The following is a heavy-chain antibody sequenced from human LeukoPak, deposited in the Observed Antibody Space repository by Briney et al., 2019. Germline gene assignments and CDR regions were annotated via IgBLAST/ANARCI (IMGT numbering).Heavy chain of an antibody. Sequence: SVKVSCKASGCTFSCYAISWVRQAPGQGLEWMGRIIPIFGTANYAQKFQGRVTITTDESTSTAYMELSSLRSEDTAVYYCARDNIAAAAEYWGQGTLVAVSS. J-gene: IGHJ4*02. V-gene: IGHV1-69*05. CDR3: ARDNIAAAAEY. CDR1: GCTFSCYA. CDR2: IIPIFGTA. D-gene: IGHD6-13*01.